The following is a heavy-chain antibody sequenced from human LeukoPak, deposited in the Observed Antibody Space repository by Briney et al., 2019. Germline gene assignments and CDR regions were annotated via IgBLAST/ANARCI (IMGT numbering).Heavy chain of an antibody. CDR2: IKQDGSEK. CDR3: ARVDENIAVLPAATSYHRYYYMDV. V-gene: IGHV3-7*01. D-gene: IGHD2-2*01. Sequence: GGSLRLSCAASGFTFSSYWMSWVRQAPGKGLEWVANIKQDGSEKYYVDSVKGRFTISRDNAKNSLYLHMNSLRAEDTAVYYCARVDENIAVLPAATSYHRYYYMDVWGKGTTVTVSS. J-gene: IGHJ6*03. CDR1: GFTFSSYW.